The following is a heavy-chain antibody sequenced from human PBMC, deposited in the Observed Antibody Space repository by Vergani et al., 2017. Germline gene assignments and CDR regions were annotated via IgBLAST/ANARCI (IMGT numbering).Heavy chain of an antibody. V-gene: IGHV1-18*01. J-gene: IGHJ6*03. CDR3: AGVPATGELWSGYSHYYYYMDV. CDR1: GYTFTSYG. Sequence: QVQLVQSGAEVKKPGASVKVSCKASGYTFTSYGISWVRQAPGQGLEWMGWISAYNGNTNYAQKRQGRVTMTTDTSTSTAYMELRSLRSDDTAVYYCAGVPATGELWSGYSHYYYYMDVWGKGTTVTVSS. CDR2: ISAYNGNT. D-gene: IGHD3-3*01.